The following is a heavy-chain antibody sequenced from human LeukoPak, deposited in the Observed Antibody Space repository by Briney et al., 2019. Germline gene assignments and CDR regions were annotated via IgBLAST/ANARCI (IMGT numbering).Heavy chain of an antibody. Sequence: GASVTVSCKASGYTFTGHYMHWVRQAPGQGLEWMGWINPNSGGTNYAQRFQGRVTMTRDTSISTAYMELSRLRSDDTAVYYCARDTVSGWFDPWGQGTLVTVSS. J-gene: IGHJ5*02. CDR1: GYTFTGHY. D-gene: IGHD4-17*01. CDR2: INPNSGGT. V-gene: IGHV1-2*02. CDR3: ARDTVSGWFDP.